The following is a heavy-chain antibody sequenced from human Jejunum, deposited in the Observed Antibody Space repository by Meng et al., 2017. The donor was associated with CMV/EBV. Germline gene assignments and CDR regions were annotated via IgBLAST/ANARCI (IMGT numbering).Heavy chain of an antibody. J-gene: IGHJ1*01. D-gene: IGHD2-8*01. CDR2: IVPIFSTT. Sequence: QVQLVQSGAELKKPGSSVKVSCKASGDIFNNYGFTWARQAPGQGLEWMGGIVPIFSTTNYAQKFQGRVTITADESTSTAYMELSSLTSEDTAVYYCVRPLVWNWGQGTLVTVSS. CDR3: VRPLVWN. CDR1: GDIFNNYG. V-gene: IGHV1-69*12.